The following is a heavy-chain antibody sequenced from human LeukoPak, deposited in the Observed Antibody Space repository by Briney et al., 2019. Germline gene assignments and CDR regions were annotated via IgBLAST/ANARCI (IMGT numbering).Heavy chain of an antibody. J-gene: IGHJ5*02. Sequence: ASVKVSCKASGYTFISYGISWVRQAPGQGLEWMGWISAYNGNTNYAQKLQGRVTMTTDTSTSTAYMELRSLRSDDTAVYYCARSPDYSSGWYRDWFDPWGQGTLVTVSS. D-gene: IGHD6-19*01. V-gene: IGHV1-18*01. CDR2: ISAYNGNT. CDR1: GYTFISYG. CDR3: ARSPDYSSGWYRDWFDP.